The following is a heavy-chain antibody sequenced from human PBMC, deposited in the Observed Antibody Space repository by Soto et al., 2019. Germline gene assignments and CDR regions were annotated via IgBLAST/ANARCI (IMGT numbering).Heavy chain of an antibody. CDR3: ARGKQWLTTFDY. J-gene: IGHJ4*02. Sequence: GGSLRLSCAASGFTFSSYGMHWVRQAPGKGLEWVAVIWYDGSNKYYADSVKGRFTISRDNSKNTLYLQMNSLRAEDTAVYYCARGKQWLTTFDYWGQGTLVTVSS. V-gene: IGHV3-33*01. D-gene: IGHD6-19*01. CDR2: IWYDGSNK. CDR1: GFTFSSYG.